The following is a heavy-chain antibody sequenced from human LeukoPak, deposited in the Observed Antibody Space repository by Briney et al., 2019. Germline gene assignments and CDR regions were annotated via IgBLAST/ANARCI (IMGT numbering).Heavy chain of an antibody. CDR2: INPNSGGT. CDR3: ARDGDYYDSSGYFSYYYMDV. Sequence: ASVKVSFKASGYRFTGYYMHCVRQAPGQGLEWMGWINPNSGGTNYAQKLQGRVTMTTDTSTSTAYMELRSLRSDDTAVYYCARDGDYYDSSGYFSYYYMDVWGKGTTVTISS. CDR1: GYRFTGYY. J-gene: IGHJ6*03. V-gene: IGHV1-2*02. D-gene: IGHD3-22*01.